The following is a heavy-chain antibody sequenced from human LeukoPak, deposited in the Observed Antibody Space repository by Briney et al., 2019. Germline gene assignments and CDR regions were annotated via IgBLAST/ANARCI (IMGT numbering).Heavy chain of an antibody. CDR2: IYYSGST. V-gene: IGHV4-30-2*03. Sequence: LRLSCAASGFTFNDYAMHWVRQAPGKGLEWIGSIYYSGSTYYNPSLKSRVTISVDTSKNQFSLKLSSVTAADTAVYYCARREGWGQGTLVTVSS. J-gene: IGHJ4*02. CDR1: GFTFNDYA. D-gene: IGHD1-26*01. CDR3: ARREG.